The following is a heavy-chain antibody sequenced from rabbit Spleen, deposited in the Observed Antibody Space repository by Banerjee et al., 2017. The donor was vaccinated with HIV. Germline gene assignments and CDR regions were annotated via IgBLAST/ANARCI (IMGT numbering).Heavy chain of an antibody. D-gene: IGHD1-1*01. CDR1: GVSFSDKDV. CDR3: ARDLVAVIGWNFSL. J-gene: IGHJ4*01. CDR2: IYDGSSTST. Sequence: EQLEESGGGLVKPEGSLTLTCKASGVSFSDKDVMCWVRQAPGKGLEWIACIYDGSSTSTKYASWAKGRFTISKTSSTTVTLQMTSLTAADTATYFCARDLVAVIGWNFSLWGPGTLVTVS. V-gene: IGHV1S45*01.